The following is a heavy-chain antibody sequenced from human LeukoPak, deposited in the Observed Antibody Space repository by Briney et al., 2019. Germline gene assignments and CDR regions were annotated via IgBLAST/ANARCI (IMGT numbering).Heavy chain of an antibody. V-gene: IGHV3-7*01. CDR2: INEVGSEI. CDR3: ATGVYYFGN. D-gene: IGHD2-8*01. CDR1: GFIFNDYW. J-gene: IGHJ4*02. Sequence: GGSLRLSCAASGFIFNDYWMSWVRQAPNKGLEWVANINEVGSEIYYLDSVKGRFTISRDNAKNSLYLQMNSLRAEDTAVYYCATGVYYFGNWGQGTLVTVSS.